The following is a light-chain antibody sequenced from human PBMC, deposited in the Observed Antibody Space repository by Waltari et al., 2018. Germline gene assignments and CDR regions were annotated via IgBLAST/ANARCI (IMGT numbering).Light chain of an antibody. CDR3: LQSSQWPYA. CDR1: ESLLLSDVNIF. Sequence: SIESLLLSDVNIFLNWFHQRPGRSPRRLIYKISNRESGVPDRLSGGGSGTDFTLKISRVEAEDVGIYYCLQSSQWPYAFGQWTKLEIK. V-gene: IGKV2-30*02. CDR2: KIS. J-gene: IGKJ2*01.